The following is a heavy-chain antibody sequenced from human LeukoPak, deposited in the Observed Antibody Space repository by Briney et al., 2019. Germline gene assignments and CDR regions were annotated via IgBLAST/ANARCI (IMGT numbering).Heavy chain of an antibody. D-gene: IGHD3-10*01. CDR1: GGSFSGYY. Sequence: PSETLSLTCAVYGGSFSGYYWSWIRQPPGKGLEWIGEINHSGSTNYNPSLKSRVTISVDTSKNQFSLKLSSVTAADTAVYYCARQGYGSGSYYPVWFDPWGQGTLVTVSS. J-gene: IGHJ5*02. CDR3: ARQGYGSGSYYPVWFDP. CDR2: INHSGST. V-gene: IGHV4-34*01.